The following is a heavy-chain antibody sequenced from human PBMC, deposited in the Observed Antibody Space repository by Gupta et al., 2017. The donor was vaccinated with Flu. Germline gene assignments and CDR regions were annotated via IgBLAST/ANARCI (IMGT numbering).Heavy chain of an antibody. CDR1: GGSISGSF. CDR2: IYSNGYT. J-gene: IGHJ4*02. V-gene: IGHV4-59*01. Sequence: QVQLQESGPGLVKPSETLSLTCTVSGGSISGSFWSWVRQPPGKGLEWIGYIYSNGYTNYNPSLKSRVTISLDTSKSQFSLRLTSVTAADTAVYYCAREVATVHYFDSWGQGTLVTVSS. CDR3: AREVATVHYFDS. D-gene: IGHD5-12*01.